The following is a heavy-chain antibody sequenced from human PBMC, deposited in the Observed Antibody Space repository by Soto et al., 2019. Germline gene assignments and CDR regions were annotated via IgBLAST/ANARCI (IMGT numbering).Heavy chain of an antibody. Sequence: QVQLVQSGDEVRKPGSSVKVSCKASGYIFVNYGIAWVRQAPGQGLEWMGWISPYRGNTHYASKVQGRLTMTTDTSTSPAYMDQGSLTSDDTAVYYCAMVDNYVTPTPQDVWGKGTTVTFSS. CDR1: GYIFVNYG. V-gene: IGHV1-18*01. D-gene: IGHD3-16*01. J-gene: IGHJ6*04. CDR2: ISPYRGNT. CDR3: AMVDNYVTPTPQDV.